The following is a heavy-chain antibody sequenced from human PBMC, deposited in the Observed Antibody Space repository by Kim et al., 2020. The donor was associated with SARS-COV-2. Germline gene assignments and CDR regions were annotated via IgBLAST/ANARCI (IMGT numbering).Heavy chain of an antibody. CDR1: GGSISSYY. Sequence: SETLSLTCTVSGGSISSYYWSWIRQPPGKGLEWIGYIYYSGSTNYNPSLKSRVTISVDTSKNQFSLKLSSVTAADTAVYYCARGGSYYWDYYYGMDVWGQGTTVTVSS. CDR2: IYYSGST. J-gene: IGHJ6*02. D-gene: IGHD1-26*01. CDR3: ARGGSYYWDYYYGMDV. V-gene: IGHV4-59*13.